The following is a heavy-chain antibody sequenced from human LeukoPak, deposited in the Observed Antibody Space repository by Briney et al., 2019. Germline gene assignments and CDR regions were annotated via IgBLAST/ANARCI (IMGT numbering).Heavy chain of an antibody. V-gene: IGHV3-11*04. J-gene: IGHJ4*02. Sequence: GGSLRLSCAASGFTFSDYYMSWIRQAPGKGLEWVPYISSSGSTIYYADSVKGRFTISRDNAENSLYLQMNSLRAEDTALYYCTSDTFGKYDSWGQGTLATVSS. D-gene: IGHD3-10*01. CDR1: GFTFSDYY. CDR2: ISSSGSTI. CDR3: TSDTFGKYDS.